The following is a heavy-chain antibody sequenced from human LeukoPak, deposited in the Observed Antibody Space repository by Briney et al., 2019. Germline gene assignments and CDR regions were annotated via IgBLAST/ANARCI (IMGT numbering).Heavy chain of an antibody. CDR1: GFTFTDAW. V-gene: IGHV3-15*01. Sequence: GGSLRLSCAASGFTFTDAWMTWVRQAPGKGLEWVGLIKRKIDGGTTDYAAPVKGRFTISRDDSKNTLYLQMNSLKTEDTAVYYCTTDRGLLLWFGEGLRRDYWGQGTLVTVSS. J-gene: IGHJ4*02. CDR2: IKRKIDGGTT. CDR3: TTDRGLLLWFGEGLRRDY. D-gene: IGHD3-10*01.